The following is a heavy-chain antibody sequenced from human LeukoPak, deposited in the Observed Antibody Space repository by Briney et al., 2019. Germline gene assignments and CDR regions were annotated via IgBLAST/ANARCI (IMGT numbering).Heavy chain of an antibody. J-gene: IGHJ5*02. V-gene: IGHV4-61*02. CDR3: ARGGVLPTAKNWFDP. CDR1: GDSISSGSYY. D-gene: IGHD2-2*01. Sequence: SETLSLTCTVSGDSISSGSYYWNWIRQPAGKGLERIGRIFTSGSTNYNPSLKSRVTISVDTSKNQFSLKLNSVTAADTAVYYCARGGVLPTAKNWFDPWGQGTLVTVSS. CDR2: IFTSGST.